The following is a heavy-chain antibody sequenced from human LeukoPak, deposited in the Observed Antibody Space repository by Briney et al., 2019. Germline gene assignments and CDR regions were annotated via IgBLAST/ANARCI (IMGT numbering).Heavy chain of an antibody. CDR2: INWNGGST. J-gene: IGHJ4*02. V-gene: IGHV3-20*04. D-gene: IGHD4-17*01. CDR1: GFTFDDYG. CDR3: ARSYGDYEWDY. Sequence: GGSLRLSCAASGFTFDDYGMSWVRQAPGKGLEWVSGINWNGGSTGYADSVRGRFTISRDNAKNSLYLQMNSLRAEDTALYYCARSYGDYEWDYWGQGTLVTVSS.